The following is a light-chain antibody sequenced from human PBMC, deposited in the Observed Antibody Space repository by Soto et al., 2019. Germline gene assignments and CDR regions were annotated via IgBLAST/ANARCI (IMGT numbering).Light chain of an antibody. J-gene: IGKJ1*01. V-gene: IGKV1-16*02. CDR1: QGISTY. CDR2: SAS. CDR3: QQYYRYPWT. Sequence: DIQMTQSPSSVSASVGDRVTITCRASQGISTYLGWYQQKPGKAPKSLIYSASSLQSGVPSKFSGVGSETEFTLTITDMQPDDSATYYCQQYYRYPWTFGQGTKVEI.